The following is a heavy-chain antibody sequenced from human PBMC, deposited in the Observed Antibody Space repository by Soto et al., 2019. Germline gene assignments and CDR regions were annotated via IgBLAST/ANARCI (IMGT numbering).Heavy chain of an antibody. CDR1: GGSFIDYS. J-gene: IGHJ4*02. V-gene: IGHV4-34*01. CDR2: INHSGSA. Sequence: QVLLQQWGAGRLKPSETLPLTCAVYGGSFIDYSWGWIRQSPGTGLEWIGEINHSGSANSNPSLKSRVTISVDTSKNQFSLKLYSVTAADAAVYYCARVSDYWSQGTLVTVSS. CDR3: ARVSDY.